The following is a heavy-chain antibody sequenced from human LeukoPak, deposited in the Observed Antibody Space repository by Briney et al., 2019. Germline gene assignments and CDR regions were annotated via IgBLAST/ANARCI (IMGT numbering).Heavy chain of an antibody. CDR3: ARDQYSSSALGYYYYGMDV. D-gene: IGHD6-6*01. J-gene: IGHJ6*02. CDR2: TYYRSKWYN. CDR1: GDSVSSNSAA. Sequence: SQTLSLTRAISGDSVSSNSAAWNWIRQSPSRGLEWLGRTYYRSKWYNDYAVSVKSRITINPDTSKNQFSLQLNSVTPEDTAVYYCARDQYSSSALGYYYYGMDVWGQGTTVTVSS. V-gene: IGHV6-1*01.